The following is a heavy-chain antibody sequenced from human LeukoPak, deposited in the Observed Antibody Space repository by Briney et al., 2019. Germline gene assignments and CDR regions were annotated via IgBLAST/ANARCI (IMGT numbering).Heavy chain of an antibody. CDR3: ANYGSGSNYYYGMDV. J-gene: IGHJ6*02. CDR2: ISGSGGST. D-gene: IGHD3-10*01. Sequence: GGSLRLSCAASGFTFSSYAMSWVRQAPGKGLEWVSAISGSGGSTYYADSVKGRFTISRDNPKNTLYLQMNSLRAEDTAVYYCANYGSGSNYYYGMDVWGQGTTVTVSS. V-gene: IGHV3-23*01. CDR1: GFTFSSYA.